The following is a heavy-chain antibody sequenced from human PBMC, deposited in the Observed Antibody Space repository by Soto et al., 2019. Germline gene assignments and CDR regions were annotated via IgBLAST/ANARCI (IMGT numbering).Heavy chain of an antibody. D-gene: IGHD3-3*01. CDR3: ARVRAIFGSPVNFDY. V-gene: IGHV4-31*03. J-gene: IGHJ4*02. CDR2: IYYGGST. Sequence: SETLSLTCTVAGGSISSGGSYWSWIRQHPGKGLEWIGYIYYGGSTYYNPSLKSRVTISIDTSKNQFSLKLSSVTAADTAVYYCARVRAIFGSPVNFDYWGPGTLVTVSS. CDR1: GGSISSGGSY.